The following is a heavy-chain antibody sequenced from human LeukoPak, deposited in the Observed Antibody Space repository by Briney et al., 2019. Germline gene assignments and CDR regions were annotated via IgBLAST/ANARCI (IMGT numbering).Heavy chain of an antibody. V-gene: IGHV3-48*03. J-gene: IGHJ1*01. D-gene: IGHD5-18*01. CDR1: GFAFSSYE. Sequence: GGSLRLSCAASGFAFSSYEMNWVRQAPGKGLEWVSYISSSAGTTYYADSVKGRFTISRDNAKNSLYLQMNSLRAEDTAVYFCARQQQQLWYDWGQGTLVTVSS. CDR3: ARQQQQLWYD. CDR2: ISSSAGTT.